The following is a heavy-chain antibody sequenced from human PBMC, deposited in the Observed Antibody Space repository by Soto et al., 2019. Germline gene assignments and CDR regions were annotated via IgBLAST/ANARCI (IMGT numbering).Heavy chain of an antibody. D-gene: IGHD3-16*01. V-gene: IGHV4-31*03. CDR3: ARWGVPRTGLDYYGMDV. Sequence: QVQLQESGPGLVKPSQTLSLTCTVSGGSISSGGYYWSWIRQHPGKGLEWIGYIYYSGSTYYNPSLKSRVTISVDTSKNQFSLKLSSVTAADTAVYYCARWGVPRTGLDYYGMDVWGQGTTVTVSS. J-gene: IGHJ6*02. CDR2: IYYSGST. CDR1: GGSISSGGYY.